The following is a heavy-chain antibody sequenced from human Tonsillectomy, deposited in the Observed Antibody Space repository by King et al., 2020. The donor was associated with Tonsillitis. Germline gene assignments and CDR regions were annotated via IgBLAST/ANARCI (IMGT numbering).Heavy chain of an antibody. Sequence: VQLVESGGGLVQPGGSLRLSCAASGFTFSSYSMNWVRQAPGRGLEWVSYISSRYSTIYYADSVKGRFTISRDNAKNSLYLQMNSLRAEDTAVYYCTMEYYYHTSGYYDESENFAYWGQGTLVTVSS. CDR1: GFTFSSYS. CDR3: TMEYYYHTSGYYDESENFAY. CDR2: ISSRYSTI. D-gene: IGHD3-22*01. V-gene: IGHV3-48*04. J-gene: IGHJ4*02.